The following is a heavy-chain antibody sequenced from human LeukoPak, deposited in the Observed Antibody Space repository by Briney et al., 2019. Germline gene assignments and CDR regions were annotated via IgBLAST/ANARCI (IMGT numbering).Heavy chain of an antibody. V-gene: IGHV3-43*01. CDR2: ISWDGGST. D-gene: IGHD5-24*01. Sequence: GGSLRLSCAASGFTFDDYTMHWVRQAPGKGLEWVSLISWDGGSTYYADSVKGRFTISRDNSKNSLYLQMNSLRTEDTALYYCAKGDQRWLQLSTFFDYWGQGTLVTVSS. CDR1: GFTFDDYT. J-gene: IGHJ4*02. CDR3: AKGDQRWLQLSTFFDY.